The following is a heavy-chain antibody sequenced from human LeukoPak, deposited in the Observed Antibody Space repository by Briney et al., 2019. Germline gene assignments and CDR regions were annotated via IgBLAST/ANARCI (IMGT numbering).Heavy chain of an antibody. CDR2: ITDSGSST. CDR3: AKSSTSQRSYYGMDV. Sequence: GGSLRLSCTASGFTFGDYAITWVRQAPGKGLEWVSSITDSGSSTYYADSVKGRFTISRDSSKNTLSLQMNSLRVEDTGVYFCAKSSTSQRSYYGMDVWGQGTTVTVSS. CDR1: GFTFGDYA. D-gene: IGHD6-25*01. V-gene: IGHV3-23*01. J-gene: IGHJ6*02.